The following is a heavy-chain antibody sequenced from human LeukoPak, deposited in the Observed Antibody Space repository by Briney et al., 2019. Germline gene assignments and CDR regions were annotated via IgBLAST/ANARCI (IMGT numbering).Heavy chain of an antibody. Sequence: GGSLRLSCAASGFTFSSYSMNWVRQAPGKGLEWVSSISSSSNYIYYADSVKGRFTRDNAKNSLYLQMNSLRAEDTAVYYCARDPSSGWYLKGWFGPWGQGTLVTVSS. D-gene: IGHD6-19*01. CDR1: GFTFSSYS. J-gene: IGHJ5*02. V-gene: IGHV3-21*01. CDR3: ARDPSSGWYLKGWFGP. CDR2: ISSSSNYI.